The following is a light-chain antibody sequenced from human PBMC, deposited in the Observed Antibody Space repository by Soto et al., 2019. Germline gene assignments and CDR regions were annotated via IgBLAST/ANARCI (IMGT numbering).Light chain of an antibody. CDR2: AAS. Sequence: DIQMTQSPSSLSASVGGRVTMTCRASQDIRNYVAWYQQKPGEVPKLLIYAASTLQSGVPARFRGGGFGTDFTLTISSLRPEDVATYYCQRYHSALLTFGPGTKVDLK. J-gene: IGKJ3*01. V-gene: IGKV1-27*01. CDR1: QDIRNY. CDR3: QRYHSALLT.